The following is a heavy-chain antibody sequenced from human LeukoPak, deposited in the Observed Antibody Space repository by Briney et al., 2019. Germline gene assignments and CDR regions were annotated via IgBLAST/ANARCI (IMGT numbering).Heavy chain of an antibody. CDR3: ARVYCSITSCSSPNDY. V-gene: IGHV4-34*01. CDR1: GGSFSGYY. Sequence: PSETLSLTCAVYGGSFSGYYWSWIRQPPGKGLEWIGEINHSGSTNYNPSLKSRVTISVDTSKNQFSLKLSSVTAADTAVYYCARVYCSITSCSSPNDYWGQGTLVTVSS. CDR2: INHSGST. D-gene: IGHD2-2*01. J-gene: IGHJ4*02.